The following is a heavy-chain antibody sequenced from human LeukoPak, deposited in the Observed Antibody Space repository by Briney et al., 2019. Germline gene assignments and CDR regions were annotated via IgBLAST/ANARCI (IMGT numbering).Heavy chain of an antibody. Sequence: PGGSLRLSXAASGFTFRNFDMNWVRQAPGKGLEWVSYISSSATAIYYADSVKGRFTVSRDNAKNSLFLQMNSLRAEDTGVYYCARDRVGAPCDYWGQGALVTVSS. CDR3: ARDRVGAPCDY. D-gene: IGHD1-26*01. CDR2: ISSSATAI. V-gene: IGHV3-48*03. CDR1: GFTFRNFD. J-gene: IGHJ4*02.